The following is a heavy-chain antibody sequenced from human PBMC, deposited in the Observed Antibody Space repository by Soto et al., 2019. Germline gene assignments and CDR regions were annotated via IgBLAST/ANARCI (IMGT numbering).Heavy chain of an antibody. CDR1: GYSFTNYW. J-gene: IGHJ4*02. CDR2: IDPSDSYT. CDR3: ARHYYGSGSPASPLDY. V-gene: IGHV5-10-1*01. D-gene: IGHD3-10*01. Sequence: PGESLKNSCKGSGYSFTNYWISWVRKMPGKGLEWMGRIDPSDSYTNYSPSFQGHVTISADKSISTAYLQWSSLKASDTAMYYCARHYYGSGSPASPLDYWGQGTLVTVSS.